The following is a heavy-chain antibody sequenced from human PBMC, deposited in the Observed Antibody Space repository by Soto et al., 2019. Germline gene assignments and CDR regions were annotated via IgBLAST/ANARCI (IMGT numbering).Heavy chain of an antibody. V-gene: IGHV3-13*01. J-gene: IGHJ6*03. CDR2: IGTAGDT. D-gene: IGHD2-15*01. CDR3: ARAPGYCSGGSCPLAYMDV. Sequence: PGGSLRLSCAASGFTFSSYDMHWVRQATGKGLEWVSAIGTAGDTYYPGSVKCRFTISRENAKNSLYLQMNSLRAGDTAVYYRARAPGYCSGGSCPLAYMDVWGKGTTVTVSS. CDR1: GFTFSSYD.